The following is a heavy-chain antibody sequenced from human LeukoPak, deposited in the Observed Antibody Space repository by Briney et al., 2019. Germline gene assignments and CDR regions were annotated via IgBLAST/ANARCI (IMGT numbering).Heavy chain of an antibody. CDR2: IYSGGST. Sequence: GGSLRLSCAASGFTVSSNYMSWVRPAPGKGLEWVSVIYSGGSTYYADSVKGRFTISRDNSKNTLYLQMNSLRAEDTAVYYCARGGILGYCSSTSCYLDYWGQGTLVTVSS. V-gene: IGHV3-66*02. CDR1: GFTVSSNY. CDR3: ARGGILGYCSSTSCYLDY. D-gene: IGHD2-2*01. J-gene: IGHJ4*02.